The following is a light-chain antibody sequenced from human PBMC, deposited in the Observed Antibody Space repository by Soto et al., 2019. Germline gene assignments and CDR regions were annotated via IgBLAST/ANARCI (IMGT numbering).Light chain of an antibody. V-gene: IGKV1-27*01. CDR2: AAS. Sequence: EIVMTQSPSSLSASVGDRVTITCRASQGINNYVAWYQQKPGKPPKLLIYAASTLQSGVPSRFSGSGSGTDFTLTINSLQPEDVATYSCQKYSSVPVFGPGTKVDIK. CDR3: QKYSSVPV. CDR1: QGINNY. J-gene: IGKJ3*01.